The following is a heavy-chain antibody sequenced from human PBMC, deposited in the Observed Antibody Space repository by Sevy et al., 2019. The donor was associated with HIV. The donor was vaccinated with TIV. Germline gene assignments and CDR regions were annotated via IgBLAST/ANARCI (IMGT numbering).Heavy chain of an antibody. Sequence: GGSLRLSCAASGFTFSSYSMNWVRQAPGKGLEWVSSISSSSSYIYYADSVKGRFTISRDNAKNSLYLQMNSLRAEDTAVYYCARFLEQWLNLDSFQHWGQGTLVTVSS. D-gene: IGHD6-19*01. V-gene: IGHV3-21*01. J-gene: IGHJ1*01. CDR1: GFTFSSYS. CDR2: ISSSSSYI. CDR3: ARFLEQWLNLDSFQH.